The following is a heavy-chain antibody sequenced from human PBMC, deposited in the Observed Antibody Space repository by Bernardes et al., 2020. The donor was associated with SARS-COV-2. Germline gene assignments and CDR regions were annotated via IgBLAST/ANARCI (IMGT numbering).Heavy chain of an antibody. CDR1: GGSISSYY. CDR3: ARGITMIRVSDAFDI. V-gene: IGHV4-59*01. D-gene: IGHD3-10*01. Sequence: SETLSLTCTVSGGSISSYYWSWIRQPPGKGLEWIGYIYYSGDTNYIPSLKSRVTISIDTSMNQFSLKLTSVTAADTAVYYCARGITMIRVSDAFDIWGQGIMVTVSS. CDR2: IYYSGDT. J-gene: IGHJ3*02.